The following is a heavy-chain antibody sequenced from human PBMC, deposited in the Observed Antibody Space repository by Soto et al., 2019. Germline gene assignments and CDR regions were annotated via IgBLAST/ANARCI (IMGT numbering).Heavy chain of an antibody. Sequence: GGSLRLSCAASGFTFSNAWINWVRQAPGKGLEWVGRIKSKTDGGTTDFAAPVKGRFAISRDDSKNMVYLQMNSLKTEDTGINSCTPDSYTTMIVVLFDYGGQGPRVPASP. CDR2: IKSKTDGGTT. D-gene: IGHD3-22*01. J-gene: IGHJ4*02. CDR3: TPDSYTTMIVVLFDY. V-gene: IGHV3-15*07. CDR1: GFTFSNAW.